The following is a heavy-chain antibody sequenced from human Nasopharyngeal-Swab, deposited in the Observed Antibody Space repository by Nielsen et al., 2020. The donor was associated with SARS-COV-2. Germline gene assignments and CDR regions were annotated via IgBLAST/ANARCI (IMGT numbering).Heavy chain of an antibody. Sequence: VKVSCKASGYTFTNYYIHWVRQAPGQGLEWMGLFNPSGSGTVYAQKFQGRVTMTKAPSTTTVYMEMSSLRSEDTAVYYCARDLYGDFFSYFDLWGRGTLVTVSS. D-gene: IGHD4-17*01. CDR3: ARDLYGDFFSYFDL. V-gene: IGHV1-46*01. J-gene: IGHJ2*01. CDR1: GYTFTNYY. CDR2: FNPSGSGT.